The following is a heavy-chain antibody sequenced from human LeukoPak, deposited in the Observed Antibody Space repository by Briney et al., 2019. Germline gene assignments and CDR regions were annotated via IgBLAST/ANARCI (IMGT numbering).Heavy chain of an antibody. D-gene: IGHD3-22*01. J-gene: IGHJ5*02. CDR2: IYYSGST. CDR1: GGSISSSSYY. V-gene: IGHV4-39*01. Sequence: SETLSLTCTVSGGSISSSSYYWGWIRQPPGKGLEWIGSIYYSGSTYYNPSLKSRVTISVDTSKNQFSLKLSSATAADTAVYYCARQYYYDSSGYYPNWFDPWGQGTLVTVSS. CDR3: ARQYYYDSSGYYPNWFDP.